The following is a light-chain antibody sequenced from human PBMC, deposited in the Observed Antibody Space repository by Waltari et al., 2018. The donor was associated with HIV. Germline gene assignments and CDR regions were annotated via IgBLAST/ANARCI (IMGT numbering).Light chain of an antibody. CDR2: GAS. CDR3: QQYNNWPPWT. J-gene: IGKJ1*01. Sequence: EIVMTQSPATLSVSPGERVNLSCRASQSITTKLAWYQQTPGQAPRLLIYGASPRAPGIPDRFSGSGSGTEFTLTISSLQSEDFAIYYCQQYNNWPPWTFGQGTKVEI. CDR1: QSITTK. V-gene: IGKV3-15*01.